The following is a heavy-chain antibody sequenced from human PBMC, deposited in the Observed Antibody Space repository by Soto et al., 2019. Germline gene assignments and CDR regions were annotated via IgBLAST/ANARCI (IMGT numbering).Heavy chain of an antibody. J-gene: IGHJ4*02. CDR2: IYTGGGT. V-gene: IGHV3-66*01. CDR3: AREGSGD. CDR1: GLTVSTNP. Sequence: EVQLVESGGGLVQPGGSLRLSCAASGLTVSTNPMSWVRQDPGKGLEWVSVIYTGGGTHYADSVKGRFTISRDTSKNTVNLQMNRVGPEETVVYYCAREGSGDWGKGTMVTVSS.